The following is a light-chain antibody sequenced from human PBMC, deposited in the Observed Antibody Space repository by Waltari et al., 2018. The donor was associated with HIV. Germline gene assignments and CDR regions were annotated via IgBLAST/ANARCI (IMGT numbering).Light chain of an antibody. Sequence: VLTQTPGTLSLSPGASATLACRASQSLSPNYLALYQQKPGQAPRLLISGTSSRATGVPDRFRGSECGTDFILTINRRDPEDFAVYYCQQYDNAPYTFGQGTRLEIK. CDR3: QQYDNAPYT. J-gene: IGKJ2*01. V-gene: IGKV3-20*01. CDR2: GTS. CDR1: QSLSPNY.